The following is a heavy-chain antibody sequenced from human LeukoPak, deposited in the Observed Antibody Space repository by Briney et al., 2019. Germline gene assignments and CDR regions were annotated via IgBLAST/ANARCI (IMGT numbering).Heavy chain of an antibody. Sequence: NPSETLSLTCTVSGGSISSYYWSWIRQPPGKGLEWIGYIYYSGSTNYNPSLKSRVTISVDTSKNQFSLKLSSVTAADTAVYYCARHGHSSSLTVWPGGPTEFDYWGQGTLVTVSS. CDR1: GGSISSYY. J-gene: IGHJ4*02. D-gene: IGHD6-6*01. CDR2: IYYSGST. V-gene: IGHV4-59*08. CDR3: ARHGHSSSLTVWPGGPTEFDY.